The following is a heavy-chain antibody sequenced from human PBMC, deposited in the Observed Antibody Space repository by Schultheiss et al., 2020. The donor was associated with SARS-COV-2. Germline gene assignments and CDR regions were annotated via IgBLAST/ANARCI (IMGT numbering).Heavy chain of an antibody. D-gene: IGHD6-13*01. Sequence: GGSLRLSCAASGFTFSSYWMHWVRQAPGKGLVWVSRINSNGGSTYYADSVKGRFTISRDNAKNSLYLQMNSLRAEDTAVYYCARDGAAAGSNSYGWGQGTLVTVSS. CDR2: INSNGGST. J-gene: IGHJ4*02. CDR3: ARDGAAAGSNSYG. V-gene: IGHV3-74*01. CDR1: GFTFSSYW.